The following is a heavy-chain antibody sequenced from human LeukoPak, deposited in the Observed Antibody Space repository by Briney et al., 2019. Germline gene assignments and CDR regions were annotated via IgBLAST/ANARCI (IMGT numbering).Heavy chain of an antibody. CDR3: ARGMPYGSGSSSSFDY. J-gene: IGHJ4*02. Sequence: ASVKVSCKASRYTFTSYDINWVRQATGQGLEWMGWMNPNSGNTGYAQKFQGRVTMTRNTSISTAYMELSSLRSEDTAVYYCARGMPYGSGSSSSFDYWGQGTLVTVSS. V-gene: IGHV1-8*01. D-gene: IGHD3-10*01. CDR1: RYTFTSYD. CDR2: MNPNSGNT.